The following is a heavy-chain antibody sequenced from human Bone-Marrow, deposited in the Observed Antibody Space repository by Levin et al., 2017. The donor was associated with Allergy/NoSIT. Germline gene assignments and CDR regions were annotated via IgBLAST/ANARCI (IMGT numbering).Heavy chain of an antibody. Sequence: SGGSLRLSCAASGFTFDDYWMNWVRQAPGKGLEWVASIKHDGSEKWYLDSVKGRFTFSRDNAKNSVYLQMDSLRAEDTAVYQCAKSQRGGRDRSGDSFFDHWGQGALVTVSS. CDR1: GFTFDDYW. CDR3: AKSQRGGRDRSGDSFFDH. D-gene: IGHD2-21*02. V-gene: IGHV3-7*01. CDR2: IKHDGSEK. J-gene: IGHJ4*02.